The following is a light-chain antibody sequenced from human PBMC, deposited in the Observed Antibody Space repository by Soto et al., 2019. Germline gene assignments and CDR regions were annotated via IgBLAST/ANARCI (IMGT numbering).Light chain of an antibody. CDR3: QSYDTSLSGSWV. CDR2: GNS. V-gene: IGLV1-40*01. CDR1: SSNIGAGYD. Sequence: QSVLTQPPSVSGAPGQRVTISCTGSSSNIGAGYDVHWYQQLPGTAPKLLIYGNSNRPSGVPDRFSGSKFGTSASLAITGLQAEDEADYYCQSYDTSLSGSWVFGGGTKLTVL. J-gene: IGLJ3*02.